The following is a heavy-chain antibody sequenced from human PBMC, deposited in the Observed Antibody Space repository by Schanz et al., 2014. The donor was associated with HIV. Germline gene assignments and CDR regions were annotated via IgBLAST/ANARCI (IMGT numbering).Heavy chain of an antibody. Sequence: EVQLLESGGGLAQPGGSLRLSCAASGFTFSSYAMIWVRQAPGKGLEWVSTISGSGGHTYYADSVKGRFTISRDNAKNSLYLQMNSLRFADTAVYYCVRGDTVFEYWGQGTLVTVS. D-gene: IGHD5-18*01. V-gene: IGHV3-23*01. CDR1: GFTFSSYA. CDR3: VRGDTVFEY. J-gene: IGHJ4*02. CDR2: ISGSGGHT.